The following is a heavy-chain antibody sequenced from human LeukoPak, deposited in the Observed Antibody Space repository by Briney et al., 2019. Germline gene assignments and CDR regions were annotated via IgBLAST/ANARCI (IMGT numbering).Heavy chain of an antibody. CDR3: ARSRYSGSYLDY. Sequence: PGGSLRLSCAASGFTFSSYWMHWVRHAPGEGLVWVSRINSDGSSTSYADSVKGRFTISRDNAKNTLYLQMNSLRAEDTAVYYCARSRYSGSYLDYWGQGTLVTVSS. CDR2: INSDGSST. J-gene: IGHJ4*02. V-gene: IGHV3-74*01. CDR1: GFTFSSYW. D-gene: IGHD1-26*01.